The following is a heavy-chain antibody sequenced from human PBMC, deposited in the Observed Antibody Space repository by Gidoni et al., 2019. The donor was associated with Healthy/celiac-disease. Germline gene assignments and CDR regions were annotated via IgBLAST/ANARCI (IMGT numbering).Heavy chain of an antibody. Sequence: EVQLVESGGGLVKPGGSLRLSCAASGFTFSSYSMNWVRQAPGKGLEWVSSISSSSSYIYYADSVKGRFTISRDNAKNSLYLQMNSLRAEDTAVYYCARHYDSSGYYYVGENYYGMDVWGQGTTVTVSS. CDR2: ISSSSSYI. J-gene: IGHJ6*02. V-gene: IGHV3-21*01. D-gene: IGHD3-22*01. CDR1: GFTFSSYS. CDR3: ARHYDSSGYYYVGENYYGMDV.